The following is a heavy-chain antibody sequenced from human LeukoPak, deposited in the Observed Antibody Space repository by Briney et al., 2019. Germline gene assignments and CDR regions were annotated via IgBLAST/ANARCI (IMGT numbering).Heavy chain of an antibody. Sequence: GASVKVSCKASGYTLTGYYMHWVRQAPGQGLEWMGWINPNSGGTNYAQKFQGRVTMTRDTSISTAYMELSRLRSDDTAVYYCASNPLRFLEWRGTYYGMDVWGQGTTVTVSS. CDR3: ASNPLRFLEWRGTYYGMDV. V-gene: IGHV1-2*02. J-gene: IGHJ6*02. D-gene: IGHD3-3*01. CDR2: INPNSGGT. CDR1: GYTLTGYY.